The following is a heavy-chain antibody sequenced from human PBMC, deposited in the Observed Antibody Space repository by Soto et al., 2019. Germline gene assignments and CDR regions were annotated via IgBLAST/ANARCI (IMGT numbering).Heavy chain of an antibody. J-gene: IGHJ6*02. Sequence: PGESLKISCKGSGFSFTTYWIAWVRQMPGKGLEWMGIIYPGDSKTTYSPSFQGQVTISADKSISTAYLQWSSLKASDTAMYYCARRYVRFSSTSCYEGGYYYYGMDVWGQGTTVTVSS. V-gene: IGHV5-51*01. CDR2: IYPGDSKT. CDR3: ARRYVRFSSTSCYEGGYYYYGMDV. CDR1: GFSFTTYW. D-gene: IGHD2-2*01.